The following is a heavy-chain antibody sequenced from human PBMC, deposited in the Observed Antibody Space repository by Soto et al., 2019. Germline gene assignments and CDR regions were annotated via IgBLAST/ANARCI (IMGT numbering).Heavy chain of an antibody. Sequence: PGGSLRLSGAASGFTFSSSGMNWVRQAPGKGLEWVSYIRGSSSTIYYADSVKGRFTISRDNAKNSLYLQMNSLRAAATAVLYSARPFPPAYNWSDPWGQGTLVTVSS. CDR2: IRGSSSTI. V-gene: IGHV3-48*01. CDR1: GFTFSSSG. J-gene: IGHJ5*02. CDR3: ARPFPPAYNWSDP.